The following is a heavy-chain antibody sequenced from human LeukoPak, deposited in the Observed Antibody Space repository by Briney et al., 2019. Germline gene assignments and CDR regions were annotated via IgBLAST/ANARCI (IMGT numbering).Heavy chain of an antibody. D-gene: IGHD3-10*01. Sequence: GESLKISCKGSGYSFTSYWIGWVRQMPGKGLEWMGIIYPGDSDTRYSPSFQGQVTISADKSISTAYLQWSSLKASDTAMYYCAREPYYYGSGTQGGMDVWGQGTTVTVSS. CDR2: IYPGDSDT. V-gene: IGHV5-51*01. CDR3: AREPYYYGSGTQGGMDV. J-gene: IGHJ6*02. CDR1: GYSFTSYW.